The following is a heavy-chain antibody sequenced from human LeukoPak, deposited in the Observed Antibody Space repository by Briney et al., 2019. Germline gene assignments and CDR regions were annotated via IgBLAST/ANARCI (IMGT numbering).Heavy chain of an antibody. CDR1: GFTFSSYW. V-gene: IGHV3-7*01. CDR2: IKQDGSEK. Sequence: GRSLSPSCAASGFTFSSYWISWVRQAPGKGLEWVANIKQDGSEKEDVDSVKGGLTIYRDNATYSVYMQMKRLRGEDTAVDYCARYVDIVATIPYYVDYWGQGTLVTVSS. J-gene: IGHJ4*02. CDR3: ARYVDIVATIPYYVDY. D-gene: IGHD5-12*01.